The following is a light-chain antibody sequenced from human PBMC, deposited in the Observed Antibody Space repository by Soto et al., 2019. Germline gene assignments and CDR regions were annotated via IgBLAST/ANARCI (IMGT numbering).Light chain of an antibody. CDR2: GAS. CDR3: QQSYSTLWT. V-gene: IGKV1-39*01. J-gene: IGKJ1*01. CDR1: PSITIY. Sequence: DIQMTQSPSSLSASVGDRVTITCRASPSITIYLNWYQQKPGEAPNLLIFGASTLQSGVPSRFSGSGSGTDFTLTISSLQPEYVATYYCQQSYSTLWTFGQGTKVEIK.